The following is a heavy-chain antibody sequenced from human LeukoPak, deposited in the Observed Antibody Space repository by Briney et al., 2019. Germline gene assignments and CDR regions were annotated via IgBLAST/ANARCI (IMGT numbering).Heavy chain of an antibody. CDR3: ARAYSGYDFSFDY. D-gene: IGHD5-12*01. CDR2: INHSGST. Sequence: PSETLSLTCAVYGGSFSGYYWSWIRQPPGKGPEWIGEINHSGSTNYNPSLKSRVTISVDTSKNQFSLKLSSVTAADTAVYYCARAYSGYDFSFDYWGQGTLVTVSS. CDR1: GGSFSGYY. J-gene: IGHJ4*02. V-gene: IGHV4-34*01.